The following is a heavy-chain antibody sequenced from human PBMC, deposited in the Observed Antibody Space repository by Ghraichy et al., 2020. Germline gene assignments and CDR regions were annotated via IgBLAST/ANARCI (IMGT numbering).Heavy chain of an antibody. CDR2: IHHSGST. Sequence: SETLSLTCAVSGGSISSGVYSWSWIRQPPGKGLEWIGYIHHSGSTYYNPPLKSRVTMSVDRAKNQFSLNLSSVTAADTAVYYCARTSIVPAVIGAINWFDPWGQGTLVTVSS. CDR1: GGSISSGVYS. CDR3: ARTSIVPAVIGAINWFDP. D-gene: IGHD2-2*01. J-gene: IGHJ5*02. V-gene: IGHV4-30-2*01.